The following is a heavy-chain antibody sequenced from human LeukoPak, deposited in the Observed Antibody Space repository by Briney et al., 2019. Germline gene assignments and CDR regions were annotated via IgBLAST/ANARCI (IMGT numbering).Heavy chain of an antibody. CDR3: ARGQWGEYGSGSYRYYYYYYYMDV. J-gene: IGHJ6*03. CDR2: TYYRSKWYN. Sequence: SQTLSLTCAISGDSVSSNSAAWNWIRQSPSRGLEWLGRTYYRSKWYNDYAVSVKSRITINPDTSKNQFSLKLSSVTAADTAVYYCARGQWGEYGSGSYRYYYYYYYMDVWGKGTTVTISS. V-gene: IGHV6-1*01. D-gene: IGHD3-10*01. CDR1: GDSVSSNSAA.